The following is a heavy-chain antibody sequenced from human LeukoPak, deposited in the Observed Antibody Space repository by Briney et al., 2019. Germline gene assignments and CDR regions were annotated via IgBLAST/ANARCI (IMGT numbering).Heavy chain of an antibody. CDR1: GGSLSTYY. Sequence: SETLSLTCSVSGGSLSTYYWSWIREPPGKGLEWIGFIYNSGSTNYNPSLKSRVTISVDTSKNQFSLKLSSVTAADTAVYYCARLEAAAGPYYYFYGMDVWGQGTTVTVPS. V-gene: IGHV4-59*08. J-gene: IGHJ6*02. CDR3: ARLEAAAGPYYYFYGMDV. CDR2: IYNSGST. D-gene: IGHD6-13*01.